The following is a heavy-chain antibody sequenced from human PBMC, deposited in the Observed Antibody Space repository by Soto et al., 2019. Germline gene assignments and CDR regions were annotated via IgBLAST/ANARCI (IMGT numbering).Heavy chain of an antibody. CDR1: GFTFSTYW. J-gene: IGHJ4*02. V-gene: IGHV3-7*01. Sequence: PGGSLRLSCAASGFTFSTYWMSWVRQAPGKGLEWVADIKQDGSEEYYVDSVKGRFTISRDNAKNSLYLQMNSLRAEDTAIYYCSRDGVEDSWGQGTLVTVSS. D-gene: IGHD3-10*01. CDR2: IKQDGSEE. CDR3: SRDGVEDS.